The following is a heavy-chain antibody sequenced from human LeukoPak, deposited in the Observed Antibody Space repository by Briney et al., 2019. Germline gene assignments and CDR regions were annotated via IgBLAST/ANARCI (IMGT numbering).Heavy chain of an antibody. D-gene: IGHD2-15*01. CDR2: ISSSSSTI. J-gene: IGHJ3*02. V-gene: IGHV3-48*02. Sequence: PGGSLRLSCAASGFTFSNYNINWVRQAPGKGLEWLSYISSSSSTIYYAYSVKGLFTISRDNAKNSLYLQMNSLRDAATAVYYCARVVVAANPDAFDIWGQGTMVTVSS. CDR1: GFTFSNYN. CDR3: ARVVVAANPDAFDI.